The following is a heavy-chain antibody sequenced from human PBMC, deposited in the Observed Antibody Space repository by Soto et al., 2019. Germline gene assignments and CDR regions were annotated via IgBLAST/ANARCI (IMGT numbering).Heavy chain of an antibody. CDR2: VDPEERET. D-gene: IGHD3-22*01. Sequence: QVQLVQSGAEVKRPGASVKVSCKVSGYTLTKLFIHWVRQASGKGPEWMGGVDPEERETMYAQKFRGRVIMTEDTSTDTAYMEFSSLRSEDTAVYYCATLDYYDRSGYYRAWGQGTLVTVSS. V-gene: IGHV1-24*01. J-gene: IGHJ5*02. CDR1: GYTLTKLF. CDR3: ATLDYYDRSGYYRA.